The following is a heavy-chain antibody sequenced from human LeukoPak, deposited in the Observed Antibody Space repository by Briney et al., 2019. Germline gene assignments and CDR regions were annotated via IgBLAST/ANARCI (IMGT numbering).Heavy chain of an antibody. Sequence: ASVKVSCKASGYTFTSYYMHWVRQAPGQGLEWMGIINPSGGSTSYAQKFQGRVTMTRDTSTSTVYMELSSLRSEDTAVYYCAAPSVQLERSYYFDYWGQGTLVTVSS. CDR1: GYTFTSYY. D-gene: IGHD1-1*01. V-gene: IGHV1-46*01. CDR2: INPSGGST. J-gene: IGHJ4*02. CDR3: AAPSVQLERSYYFDY.